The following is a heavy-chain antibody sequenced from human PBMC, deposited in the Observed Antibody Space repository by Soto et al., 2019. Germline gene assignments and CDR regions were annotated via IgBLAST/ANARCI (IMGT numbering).Heavy chain of an antibody. D-gene: IGHD3-9*01. CDR3: ARDPPPYDILTGSLSGAFDI. CDR1: GYTFTSYY. J-gene: IGHJ3*02. Sequence: GASVKVSCKASGYTFTSYYMHWVRQAPGQGLEWMGIINPSGGGTSYAQKFQGRVTMTRDTSTSTVYMELSSLRSEDTAVYYCARDPPPYDILTGSLSGAFDIWGQGTMVTVSS. CDR2: INPSGGGT. V-gene: IGHV1-46*01.